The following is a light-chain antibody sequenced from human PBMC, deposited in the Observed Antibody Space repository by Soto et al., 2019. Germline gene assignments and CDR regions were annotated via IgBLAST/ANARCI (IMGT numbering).Light chain of an antibody. Sequence: DIQMTQSPSSLSASVGDRVTITCQASQDISNYLNWYQQKPGKAPKLLIYDASNLETGVPSRFSGSGSGTDFTFTSSSLQPEDIATYYCQQYDNLPITFGHGTRLDIK. CDR1: QDISNY. V-gene: IGKV1-33*01. J-gene: IGKJ5*01. CDR3: QQYDNLPIT. CDR2: DAS.